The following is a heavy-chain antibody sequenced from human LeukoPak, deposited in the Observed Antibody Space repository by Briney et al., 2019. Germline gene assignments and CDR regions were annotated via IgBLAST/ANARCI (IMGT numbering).Heavy chain of an antibody. J-gene: IGHJ4*02. CDR1: GFTFSSFS. CDR2: IKKDGSEK. CDR3: ARGLSGVTGYTYGRGIDY. Sequence: PGGSLRLSCAASGFTFSSFSMNWVRQAPGKGLEWVANIKKDGSEKYYVDSVKGRFTISRDNAKTSLYLQMNSLRVEDTALYYCARGLSGVTGYTYGRGIDYWGQGTLVTVSS. V-gene: IGHV3-7*01. D-gene: IGHD5-18*01.